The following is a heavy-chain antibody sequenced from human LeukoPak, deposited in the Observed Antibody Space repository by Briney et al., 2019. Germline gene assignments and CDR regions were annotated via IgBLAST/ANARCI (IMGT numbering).Heavy chain of an antibody. J-gene: IGHJ4*02. CDR2: INHSGST. CDR3: ARVLYSGYLDY. D-gene: IGHD1-26*01. Sequence: PSETLSLTCAVYGGSFSGYYWSWIRQPPGKGLEWIGGINHSGSTNYNPSLKSRVTISVDTSKNQFSLKLSSVTAADTAVYYCARVLYSGYLDYWGQGTLVTVSS. V-gene: IGHV4-34*01. CDR1: GGSFSGYY.